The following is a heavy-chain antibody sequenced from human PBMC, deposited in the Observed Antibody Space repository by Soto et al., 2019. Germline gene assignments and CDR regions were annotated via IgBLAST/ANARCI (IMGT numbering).Heavy chain of an antibody. J-gene: IGHJ5*02. V-gene: IGHV6-1*01. CDR1: GDSVSSNSAA. Sequence: SQTLSLTCAISGDSVSSNSAAWNWIRQSPSRGLEWLGRTYYRSKWYNDYAVSVKSRITINPDTSKNQFSLQLNSVTPEDTAVYYCARGLRYCSGGSCYSVQYWFDPWGQGTLVTVSS. D-gene: IGHD2-15*01. CDR2: TYYRSKWYN. CDR3: ARGLRYCSGGSCYSVQYWFDP.